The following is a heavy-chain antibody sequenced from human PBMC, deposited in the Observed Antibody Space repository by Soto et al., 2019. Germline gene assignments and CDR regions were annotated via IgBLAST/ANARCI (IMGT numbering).Heavy chain of an antibody. J-gene: IGHJ4*02. V-gene: IGHV3-9*01. CDR1: GFTFDDYA. D-gene: IGHD2-2*01. CDR2: IRWDSSSI. CDR3: AKSPLDIVVVPAAYYFDY. Sequence: EVQLVESGGGLVQPGRSLRLSCAASGFTFDDYAMHWARQAPGKGLEWVSSIRWDSSSIIYADSVKGRFTISRDNAKNSLYLQMNSLSVEDTALYYCAKSPLDIVVVPAAYYFDYWGQGALVTVSS.